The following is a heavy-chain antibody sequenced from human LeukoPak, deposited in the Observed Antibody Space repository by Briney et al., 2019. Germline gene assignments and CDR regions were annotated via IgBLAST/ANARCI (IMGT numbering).Heavy chain of an antibody. CDR1: GFTFSSYS. J-gene: IGHJ4*02. D-gene: IGHD2-21*01. CDR2: ISSSSSYI. Sequence: GGSLRLSCAASGFTFSSYSMNWVRQAPGKGLEWVSSISSSSSYIYYADSVKGRLTISRDNAKNSLYLQMNSLRAEDTAVYYCARAGTGEDDYWGQGTLVTVSS. CDR3: ARAGTGEDDY. V-gene: IGHV3-21*01.